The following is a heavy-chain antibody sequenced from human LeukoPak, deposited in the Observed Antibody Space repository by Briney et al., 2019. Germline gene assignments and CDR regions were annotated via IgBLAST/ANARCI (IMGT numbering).Heavy chain of an antibody. J-gene: IGHJ4*02. CDR3: ARGRRWLQSRIDY. Sequence: GASVKVSCKAPGYTFTSYGISWVRQAPGQGLEWMGWMNPNSGNTGYAQKFQGRVTMTRNTSISTAYMELSSLRSEDTAVYYCARGRRWLQSRIDYWGQGTLVTVSS. CDR1: GYTFTSYG. CDR2: MNPNSGNT. V-gene: IGHV1-8*02. D-gene: IGHD5-24*01.